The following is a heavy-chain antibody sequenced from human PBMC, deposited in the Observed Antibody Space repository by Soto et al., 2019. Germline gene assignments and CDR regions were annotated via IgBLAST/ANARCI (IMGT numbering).Heavy chain of an antibody. V-gene: IGHV3-23*01. CDR2: ISGSGGGT. Sequence: EVQLLESGGGLVQPGGSLRLSCAASGFTFSSYAMSWVRQAPGKGLEWDSAISGSGGGTYYADSVKARCTISRDTSKNTLYLQMNSLRAEATAVYYWAKDMTAVTTGAFDSWGQGTMVTVSS. D-gene: IGHD4-17*01. CDR3: AKDMTAVTTGAFDS. CDR1: GFTFSSYA. J-gene: IGHJ3*02.